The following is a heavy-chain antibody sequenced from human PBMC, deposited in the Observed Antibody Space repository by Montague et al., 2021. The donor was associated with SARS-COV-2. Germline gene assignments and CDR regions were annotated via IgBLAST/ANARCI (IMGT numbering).Heavy chain of an antibody. Sequence: SETLSLTCTVSGGSISSYYWSWIRQPAGKGLEWIGRIYSSGSTNYNPSLKSRVIISVDTSKNQFSLKLSSVTAADTAVYYCARRGSSVWGVTVSAELDYWGQGILVIVSS. V-gene: IGHV4-4*07. D-gene: IGHD3-10*01. CDR3: ARRGSSVWGVTVSAELDY. CDR2: IYSSGST. CDR1: GGSISSYY. J-gene: IGHJ4*02.